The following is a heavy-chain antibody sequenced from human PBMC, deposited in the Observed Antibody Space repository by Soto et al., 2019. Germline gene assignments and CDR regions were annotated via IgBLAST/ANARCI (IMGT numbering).Heavy chain of an antibody. CDR1: GDTFGSYA. J-gene: IGHJ4*02. CDR2: IIPIFGTA. Sequence: QVQLVQSGAEVKKPGSSVKVSCKASGDTFGSYAFNWVRQAPGQGLEWMGGIIPIFGTANYAQDFQGRVTITADRSTSTVYMELSSLRFEDMAVYYCAKAKLYGDYFPFDYWGQGTLVTVSS. V-gene: IGHV1-69*06. CDR3: AKAKLYGDYFPFDY. D-gene: IGHD4-17*01.